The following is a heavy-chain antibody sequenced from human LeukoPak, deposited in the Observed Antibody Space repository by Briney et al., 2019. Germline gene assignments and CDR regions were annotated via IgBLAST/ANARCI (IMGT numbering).Heavy chain of an antibody. J-gene: IGHJ4*02. CDR1: GFTFSSYG. Sequence: GGSLRLSCVASGFTFSSYGMHWVRQAPGKGLEWVAVIWYDGSNKYYADSVKGRFTISRDNSKNTLYLQMNSLRAEDTAVYYCARGGYFDWLLYPSFDYWGQGTLVTVSS. CDR2: IWYDGSNK. CDR3: ARGGYFDWLLYPSFDY. D-gene: IGHD3-9*01. V-gene: IGHV3-33*01.